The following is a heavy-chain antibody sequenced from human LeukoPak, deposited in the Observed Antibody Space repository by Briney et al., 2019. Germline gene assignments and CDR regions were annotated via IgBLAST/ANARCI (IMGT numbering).Heavy chain of an antibody. J-gene: IGHJ4*02. CDR3: ARGGSSCFDY. V-gene: IGHV3-48*02. D-gene: IGHD6-13*01. CDR2: ISSSSSTI. CDR1: GFTFNSNS. Sequence: GGSLRLSCAASGFTFNSNSMNWVRQAPGKGLEWVSYISSSSSTIYYADSVKGRFTISRVNAKNSLHLQMNSLRDEDTAVYYCARGGSSCFDYWGQGTLVTVSS.